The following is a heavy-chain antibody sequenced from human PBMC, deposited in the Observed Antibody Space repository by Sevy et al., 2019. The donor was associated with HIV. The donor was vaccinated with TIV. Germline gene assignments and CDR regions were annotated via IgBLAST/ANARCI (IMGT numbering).Heavy chain of an antibody. CDR2: IGSSGSYI. V-gene: IGHV3-21*01. D-gene: IGHD3-22*01. J-gene: IGHJ4*02. Sequence: GGSLRLSCAASGFTFSTYSMNWVRQAPGKGLEWVSFIGSSGSYIYYADSLMGRFTVSRDNAKNSLYLQMNSLRAEDTAVYYCARDQGEGNYYDSSGYYYGGSLDHWGQRTLVTVSS. CDR3: ARDQGEGNYYDSSGYYYGGSLDH. CDR1: GFTFSTYS.